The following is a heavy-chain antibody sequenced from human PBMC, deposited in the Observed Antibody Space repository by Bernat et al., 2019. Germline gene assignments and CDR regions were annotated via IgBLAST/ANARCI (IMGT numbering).Heavy chain of an antibody. CDR3: ARGGILSWFDP. J-gene: IGHJ5*02. Sequence: QVQLQQWGAGLLKPSETLSLTCAVYGGSFSGYYWSWIRQPPGKGLEWIGEINHSGSTNYNPSLKSRVTISVDTSKNQFSLKLSSVTAADTAVYYCARGGILSWFDPWGQGTLVTVSS. CDR1: GGSFSGYY. D-gene: IGHD2-15*01. CDR2: INHSGST. V-gene: IGHV4-34*01.